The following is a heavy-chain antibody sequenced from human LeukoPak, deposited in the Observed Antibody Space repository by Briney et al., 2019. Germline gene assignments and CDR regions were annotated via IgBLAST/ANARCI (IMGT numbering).Heavy chain of an antibody. CDR2: MNPNSGNT. Sequence: ASVKVSCKASGYTFTSYDISWVRQATGQGLEWMGWMNPNSGNTGYAQKFQGRVTMTRNTSISTAYMELSSLRSEDTAVYYCASAGIAAAGLDYWGQGTLVTVSS. CDR1: GYTFTSYD. V-gene: IGHV1-8*01. CDR3: ASAGIAAAGLDY. D-gene: IGHD6-13*01. J-gene: IGHJ4*02.